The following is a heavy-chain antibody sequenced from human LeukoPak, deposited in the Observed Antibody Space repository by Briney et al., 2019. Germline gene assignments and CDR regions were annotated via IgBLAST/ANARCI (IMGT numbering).Heavy chain of an antibody. CDR2: IYSSEST. J-gene: IGHJ4*02. V-gene: IGHV4-59*08. CDR3: ARRVYGTSQYY. Sequence: PSETLSLTCTVSGGSISSYYWSWIRQPPGKGLEWIGYIYSSESTNYNPSLKSRVTISVDTSKNQFSLKLRSVTATDTALYYCARRVYGTSQYYWGQGTLVTVSS. D-gene: IGHD5/OR15-5a*01. CDR1: GGSISSYY.